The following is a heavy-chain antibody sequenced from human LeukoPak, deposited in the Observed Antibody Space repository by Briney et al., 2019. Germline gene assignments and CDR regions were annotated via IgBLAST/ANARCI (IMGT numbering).Heavy chain of an antibody. V-gene: IGHV4-4*02. CDR2: IYHSGST. CDR3: ARASFYGSGSYHLDY. Sequence: TSETLSLTCAVSGGSISSSNWWSWVRQPPGKGLEWIGEIYHSGSTNYNPSLKSRVTISVDKSKNQFSLKLSSVTAADTAVYYCARASFYGSGSYHLDYWGQGTLVTVSS. D-gene: IGHD3-10*01. J-gene: IGHJ4*02. CDR1: GGSISSSNW.